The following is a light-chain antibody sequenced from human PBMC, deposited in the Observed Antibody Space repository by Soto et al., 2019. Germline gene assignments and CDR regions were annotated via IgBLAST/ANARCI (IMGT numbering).Light chain of an antibody. V-gene: IGKV4-1*01. J-gene: IGKJ1*01. CDR3: QQYYSTPWT. CDR2: WTS. CDR1: KSVLYSSNDKTY. Sequence: DIVMTQSPDSLAVSLGERATINCKSSKSVLYSSNDKTYLAWYQQKPGQPPKLLIYWTSTRESGVPDRFSGSGSGTDFTLTSSSLQAEDVAVYYCQQYYSTPWTFGQGTKGEIK.